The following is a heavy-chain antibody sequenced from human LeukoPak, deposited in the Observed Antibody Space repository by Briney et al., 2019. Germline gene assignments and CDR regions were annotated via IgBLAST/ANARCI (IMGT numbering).Heavy chain of an antibody. V-gene: IGHV1-8*01. CDR1: GYTFTSYD. CDR3: ARSYVGWIGGYNWFDP. CDR2: MNPNSGNT. D-gene: IGHD3-10*01. Sequence: ASVKVSCKASGYTFTSYDINWVRQATGQGLEWMGWMNPNSGNTGYAQKFQGRVTMTRNTSISTAYMELSSLRSEDTAVYYCARSYVGWIGGYNWFDPWGQGTLVTVS. J-gene: IGHJ5*02.